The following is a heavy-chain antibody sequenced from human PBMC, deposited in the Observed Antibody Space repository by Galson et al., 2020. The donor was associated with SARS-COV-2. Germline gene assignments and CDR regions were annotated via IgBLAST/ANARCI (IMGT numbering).Heavy chain of an antibody. CDR1: GFSFDDYA. Sequence: GGSLRLSCVASGFSFDDYAMPWVRQAPGKGLEWVSGISWNSESKGYADAVQGRFAISRENAKKSLYLQMNSLRPEDTAFYYCAKAGEDVSAGCMGHFDVWGQGSLVTVSS. CDR2: ISWNSESK. CDR3: AKAGEDVSAGCMGHFDV. D-gene: IGHD3-9*01. V-gene: IGHV3-9*01. J-gene: IGHJ4*02.